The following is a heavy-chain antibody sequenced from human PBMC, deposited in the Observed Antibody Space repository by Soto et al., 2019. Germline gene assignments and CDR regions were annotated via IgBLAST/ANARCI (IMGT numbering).Heavy chain of an antibody. CDR1: GGSISSYY. J-gene: IGHJ4*02. Sequence: SETLSLTCIVSGGSISSYYWSWIRQPPGKGLEWIGYIYYSGSTNYNPSLKSRVTISVDTSKNQFSLKLSSVTAADTAVYYCARRYGSAIDYWGQGTLVTVSS. D-gene: IGHD1-26*01. CDR3: ARRYGSAIDY. CDR2: IYYSGST. V-gene: IGHV4-59*08.